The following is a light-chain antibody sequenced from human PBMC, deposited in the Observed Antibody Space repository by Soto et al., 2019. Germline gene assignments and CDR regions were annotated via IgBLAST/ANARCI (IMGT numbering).Light chain of an antibody. V-gene: IGLV2-14*01. CDR1: SSDVGGYNY. CDR3: SSYTGRSTYV. J-gene: IGLJ1*01. CDR2: EVS. Sequence: QSVLTQPASVSGSPGQSITISCTGTSSDVGGYNYVSWYQQHPGKAPKLMIYEVSNRPSGVSNRFSGSKSGNTASLTISGLQAEDEADYYCSSYTGRSTYVFGTGTKVTVL.